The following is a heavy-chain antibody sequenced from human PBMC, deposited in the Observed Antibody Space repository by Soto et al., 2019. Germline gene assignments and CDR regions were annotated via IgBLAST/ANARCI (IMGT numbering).Heavy chain of an antibody. D-gene: IGHD3-3*01. V-gene: IGHV3-7*01. CDR2: IKQDGSEK. Sequence: EVQLVESGGGLVQPGGSLRLSCAASGFTFSSYWMSWVRQAPGKGLEWVANIKQDGSEKYYVDSVKGRFTISRDKDNNSLYLQMNSLRAEDTAVYYCARDKNHGTIFGVGISHDVWGKGNTVTVSS. J-gene: IGHJ6*04. CDR1: GFTFSSYW. CDR3: ARDKNHGTIFGVGISHDV.